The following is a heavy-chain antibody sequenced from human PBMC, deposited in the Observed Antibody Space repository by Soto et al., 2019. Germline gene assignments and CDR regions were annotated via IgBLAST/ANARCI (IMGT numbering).Heavy chain of an antibody. V-gene: IGHV3-23*01. CDR1: GFTFSDFA. Sequence: GGSLRLSCLASGFTFSDFAMTWVRHVPGRGLEWVASLDGTGGSTYYAESVRGRFSISRDNSQNTLFLQMKRLTVDDTAIYYCAAPRDEYGSGVSWFTYGMDIWGQGATVTVSS. J-gene: IGHJ6*02. CDR2: LDGTGGST. CDR3: AAPRDEYGSGVSWFTYGMDI. D-gene: IGHD3-10*01.